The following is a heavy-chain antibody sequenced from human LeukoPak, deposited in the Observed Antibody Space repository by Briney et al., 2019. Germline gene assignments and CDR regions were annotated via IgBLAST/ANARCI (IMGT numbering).Heavy chain of an antibody. Sequence: ASVKVSCKASGYTFTGYYMHWVRQAPGQGLEWMGWINPNSGGTNYAQKFQGRVTMTRDTSISTAYMELSRLRSDDTAVYYCARDGARYDILTGYGFDYWGQETLVTVSS. V-gene: IGHV1-2*02. CDR1: GYTFTGYY. D-gene: IGHD3-9*01. CDR3: ARDGARYDILTGYGFDY. CDR2: INPNSGGT. J-gene: IGHJ4*02.